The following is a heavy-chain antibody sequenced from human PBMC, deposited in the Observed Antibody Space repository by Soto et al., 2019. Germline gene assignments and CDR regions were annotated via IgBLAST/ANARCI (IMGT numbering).Heavy chain of an antibody. J-gene: IGHJ4*02. CDR1: GFTFSSYG. Sequence: GGSLRLSCAASGFTFSSYGMHWVRQAPGKGLEWVAVIWYDGSNKYYADSVKGRFTISRDNSKNTLYLQMNSLRAEDTAVYYCARATVTPAGPFDYWGQGTLVTVSS. D-gene: IGHD6-13*01. CDR3: ARATVTPAGPFDY. V-gene: IGHV3-33*01. CDR2: IWYDGSNK.